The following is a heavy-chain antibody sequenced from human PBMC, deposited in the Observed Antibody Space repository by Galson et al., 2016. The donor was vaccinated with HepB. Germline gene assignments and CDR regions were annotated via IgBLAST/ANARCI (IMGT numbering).Heavy chain of an antibody. V-gene: IGHV4-34*01. Sequence: SETLSPTCAVNGVSLSGYYWSWSRQSPGKGLEWIGEMDLRGTTSNNSSLKSRVTISVDKSKNQVYLKLTSVTVADTAVYYCSRDPGRNSNYEAYWGQGTQVTVSS. J-gene: IGHJ4*02. CDR2: MDLRGTT. CDR3: SRDPGRNSNYEAY. D-gene: IGHD3-10*01. CDR1: GVSLSGYY.